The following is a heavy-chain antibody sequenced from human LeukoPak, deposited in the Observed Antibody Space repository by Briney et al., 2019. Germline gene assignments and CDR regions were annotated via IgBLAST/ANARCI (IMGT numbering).Heavy chain of an antibody. CDR1: GFTFSTYA. CDR3: AGLFGYGSPT. CDR2: ISSNTNYI. Sequence: GGSLRLSCAASGFTFSTYAMNWVRQAPGKGLEWVSAISSNTNYIYHADLLKGRFTISRDNTKNSLYLQMNSLRAEDTAVYYCAGLFGYGSPTWGQGTLVTVSS. D-gene: IGHD3-10*01. J-gene: IGHJ5*02. V-gene: IGHV3-21*01.